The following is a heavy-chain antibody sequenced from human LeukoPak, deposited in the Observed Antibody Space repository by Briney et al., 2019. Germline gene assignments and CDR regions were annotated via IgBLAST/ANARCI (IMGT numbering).Heavy chain of an antibody. J-gene: IGHJ2*01. D-gene: IGHD3-22*01. CDR1: GGSFSGYY. Sequence: SETLSLTCAVYGGSFSGYYWSWIRQPPGKGLEWIGEINHSGSTNYNPSLKSRVTISVDTSKNQFSLKLSSVTAADTAVYCCARGAYDSSGPARYFDLWGRGTLVTVSS. V-gene: IGHV4-34*01. CDR3: ARGAYDSSGPARYFDL. CDR2: INHSGST.